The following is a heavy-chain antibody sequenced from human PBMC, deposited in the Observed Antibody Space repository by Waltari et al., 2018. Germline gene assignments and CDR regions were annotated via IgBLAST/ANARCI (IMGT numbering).Heavy chain of an antibody. V-gene: IGHV1-2*02. Sequence: QVQLVQSGAEVKKPGASVKVSCKASGYTFTGYYMHWVPQAPGQGLEWMGWINPNSGGTNYAQKFQGRVTMTRDTSISTAYMELSRLRSDDTAVYYCARGVLRYFDWLFNFDYWGQGTLVTVSS. CDR3: ARGVLRYFDWLFNFDY. D-gene: IGHD3-9*01. J-gene: IGHJ4*02. CDR1: GYTFTGYY. CDR2: INPNSGGT.